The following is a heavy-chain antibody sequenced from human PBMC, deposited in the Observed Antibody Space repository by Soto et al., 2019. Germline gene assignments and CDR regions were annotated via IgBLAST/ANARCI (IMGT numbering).Heavy chain of an antibody. V-gene: IGHV3-30-3*01. Sequence: GGSLRLSCAASGFTFSSYAIHWVRQAPGKGLEWVAVISYDGSNKYYADSVKGRFTISRDNSKNTLYLQMNSLRAEDTAVYYCARAPYSSGWYDYWGQGTLVTVSS. CDR1: GFTFSSYA. D-gene: IGHD6-19*01. CDR2: ISYDGSNK. CDR3: ARAPYSSGWYDY. J-gene: IGHJ4*02.